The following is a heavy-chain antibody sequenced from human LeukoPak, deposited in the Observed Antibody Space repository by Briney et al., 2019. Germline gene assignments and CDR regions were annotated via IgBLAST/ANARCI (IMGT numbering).Heavy chain of an antibody. Sequence: SETLSHTCTVSGGSISSYYWSWIRQPPGKGLEWIGYIYYSGSTNYNPSLKSRVTISVDTSKNQFSLKLSSVTAADTAVYYCARMYYDFWSGFDYWGQGTLVTVSS. J-gene: IGHJ4*02. CDR1: GGSISSYY. CDR3: ARMYYDFWSGFDY. CDR2: IYYSGST. D-gene: IGHD3-3*01. V-gene: IGHV4-59*01.